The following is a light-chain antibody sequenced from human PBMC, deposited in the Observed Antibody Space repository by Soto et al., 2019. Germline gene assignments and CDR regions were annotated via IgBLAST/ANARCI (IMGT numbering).Light chain of an antibody. CDR2: EVS. Sequence: QSVLAQPASVSGSPGQSITISCSGSSSDVGAYNYVSWYQQHPGKAPTLMIYEVSHRPSGVSNRFSGSKSGNTASLTISGLKAEDQADYYCNSYTTPDVSVVVTGT. V-gene: IGLV2-14*01. J-gene: IGLJ1*01. CDR3: NSYTTPDVSV. CDR1: SSDVGAYNY.